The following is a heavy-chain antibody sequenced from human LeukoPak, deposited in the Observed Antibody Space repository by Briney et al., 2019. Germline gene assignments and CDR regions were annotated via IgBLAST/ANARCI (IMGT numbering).Heavy chain of an antibody. Sequence: GASVTVSCKASGYTFTSYGISWVRQAPGQGLEWMGWISAYNGNTNYAQKLQGRVTMTTDTSTSTAYMELRSLRSDDTAVYYCARASDSGSYFYYYYGMDVWGQGTTVTVSS. V-gene: IGHV1-18*01. CDR1: GYTFTSYG. D-gene: IGHD1-26*01. CDR2: ISAYNGNT. J-gene: IGHJ6*02. CDR3: ARASDSGSYFYYYYGMDV.